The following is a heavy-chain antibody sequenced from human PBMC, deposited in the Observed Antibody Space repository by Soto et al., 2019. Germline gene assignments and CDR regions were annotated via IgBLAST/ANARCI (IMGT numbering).Heavy chain of an antibody. CDR2: ISAYTDDP. D-gene: IGHD2-2*01. CDR3: ARVIPGAEAWFDP. V-gene: IGHV1-18*01. Sequence: ASVKVSCKASGNTFTNFGVTWVRQAPGQGLEWMGWISAYTDDPNYAQKFQGRVTMTIDTSTSTAYLDLRSLTSDDTAVYYCARVIPGAEAWFDPWGQGTLVTVSS. J-gene: IGHJ5*02. CDR1: GNTFTNFG.